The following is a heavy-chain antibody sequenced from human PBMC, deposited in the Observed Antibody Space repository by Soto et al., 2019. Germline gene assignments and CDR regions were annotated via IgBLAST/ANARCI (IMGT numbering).Heavy chain of an antibody. Sequence: QVQLQESSPGLVKPSQTLSLTCTVSGGPISSGGYYWSWIRQHPGKALEWIGHIYYNGSTHYNPSPQGRVTISVDTSKSLFSLKLGCVTAADTAVYYCARVATGAIGDYVLYYYYMDVWGKGTTVTVSS. D-gene: IGHD4-17*01. V-gene: IGHV4-31*03. CDR2: IYYNGST. CDR1: GGPISSGGYY. J-gene: IGHJ6*03. CDR3: ARVATGAIGDYVLYYYYMDV.